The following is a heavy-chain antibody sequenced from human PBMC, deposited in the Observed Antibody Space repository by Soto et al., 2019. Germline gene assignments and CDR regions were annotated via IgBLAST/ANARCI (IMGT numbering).Heavy chain of an antibody. J-gene: IGHJ3*02. CDR3: ASHGGGGRFAAFDI. CDR2: IWYDGSNK. Sequence: GGSLRLSCAASGFTFSSYGMHWVRQAPGKGLEWVAVIWYDGSNKYYADSVKGRFTISRDNSKNTLYLQMNSLRAEDTAVYYCASHGGGGRFAAFDIWGQGTMVTVSS. D-gene: IGHD3-16*01. CDR1: GFTFSSYG. V-gene: IGHV3-33*01.